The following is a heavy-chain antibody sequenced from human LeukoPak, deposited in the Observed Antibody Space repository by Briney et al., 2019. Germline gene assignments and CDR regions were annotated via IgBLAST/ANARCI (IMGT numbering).Heavy chain of an antibody. D-gene: IGHD1-26*01. J-gene: IGHJ4*02. CDR2: INHSGST. CDR3: ARTQSQSGSYRYYFGY. Sequence: PSETLSLTCAVYGGSFSGYYWSWIRQPPGKGLEWIGEINHSGSTNYNPSLKSRVTMSVDPSKNQFSLKLNSVTAADTAVYYCARTQSQSGSYRYYFGYWGQGTLVTVSS. V-gene: IGHV4-34*01. CDR1: GGSFSGYY.